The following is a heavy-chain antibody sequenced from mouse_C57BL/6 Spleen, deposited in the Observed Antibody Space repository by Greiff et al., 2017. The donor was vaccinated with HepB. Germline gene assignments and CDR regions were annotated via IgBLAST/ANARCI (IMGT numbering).Heavy chain of an antibody. J-gene: IGHJ2*01. D-gene: IGHD1-1*01. Sequence: VNLVESGAELVKPGASVKLSCKASGYTFTSYWMHWVKQRPGQGLEWIGMIHPNSGSTNYNEKFKSKATLTVDKSSSTAYMQLSSLTSEDSAVYYCARSALTTVVKYFDYWGQGTTLTVSS. V-gene: IGHV1-64*01. CDR1: GYTFTSYW. CDR2: IHPNSGST. CDR3: ARSALTTVVKYFDY.